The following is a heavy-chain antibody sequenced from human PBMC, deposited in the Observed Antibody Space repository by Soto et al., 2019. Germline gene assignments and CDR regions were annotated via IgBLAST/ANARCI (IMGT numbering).Heavy chain of an antibody. D-gene: IGHD6-13*01. V-gene: IGHV1-69*01. Sequence: QVQLVQSGSEVKMPGSSVKVSCKTSGGTFSRHAINWVRQAPGHGMEWMGGIIPLFGTTNYAQKFKGRVTISADESTSTAYMELSSLTSEDAAVYYCARAAIHGSSWSFWFDPWGQGTLVTVSS. CDR2: IIPLFGTT. CDR1: GGTFSRHA. J-gene: IGHJ5*02. CDR3: ARAAIHGSSWSFWFDP.